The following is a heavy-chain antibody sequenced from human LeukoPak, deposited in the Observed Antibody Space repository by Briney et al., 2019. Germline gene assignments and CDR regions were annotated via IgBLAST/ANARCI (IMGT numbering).Heavy chain of an antibody. CDR1: GFTFSSYS. J-gene: IGHJ6*03. D-gene: IGHD6-13*01. Sequence: PGGSLRLSCAASGFTFSSYSMNWVRQAPGKGLEWVSSISSSSSYIYYADSVKGRFTISRDNAKNSLYLQMNSLRAEDTAVYYCARDRVAAAGSYYYYYYMDVWGKGTTVTVSS. CDR2: ISSSSSYI. CDR3: ARDRVAAAGSYYYYYYMDV. V-gene: IGHV3-21*01.